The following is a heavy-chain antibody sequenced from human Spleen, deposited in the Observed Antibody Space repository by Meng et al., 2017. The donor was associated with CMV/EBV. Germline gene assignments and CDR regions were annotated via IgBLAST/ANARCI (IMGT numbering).Heavy chain of an antibody. CDR2: ISSSRSYI. D-gene: IGHD3-16*01. CDR1: GFSFSTYT. CDR3: AKPLGKGSVMGVGEY. V-gene: IGHV3-21*01. J-gene: IGHJ4*02. Sequence: GGSLRLSCAPSGFSFSTYTLHWVRQAPGKGLEWVASISSSRSYINYADSVKGRFTISRDDSKNTLYLQMNSLRVEDTAVYYCAKPLGKGSVMGVGEYWGQGTLVTVSS.